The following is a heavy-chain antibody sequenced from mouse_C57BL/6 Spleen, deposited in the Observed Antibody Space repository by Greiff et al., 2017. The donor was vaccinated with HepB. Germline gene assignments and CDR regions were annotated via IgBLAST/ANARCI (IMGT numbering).Heavy chain of an antibody. Sequence: EVKLQESGGDLVKPGGSLKLSCAASGFTFSSYGMSWVRQTPDKRLEWVATISSGGSYTYYPDSVKGRFTISRDNAKNTLYLQMSSLKSEDTAMYYCARRKDYGFDYWGQGTTRTVSS. CDR3: ARRKDYGFDY. CDR1: GFTFSSYG. D-gene: IGHD2-4*01. J-gene: IGHJ2*01. CDR2: ISSGGSYT. V-gene: IGHV5-6*02.